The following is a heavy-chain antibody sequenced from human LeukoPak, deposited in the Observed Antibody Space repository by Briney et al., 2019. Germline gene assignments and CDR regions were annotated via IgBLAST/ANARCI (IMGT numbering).Heavy chain of an antibody. CDR1: GFTFSSYW. CDR2: IKQDGSEK. V-gene: IGHV3-7*03. J-gene: IGHJ6*02. D-gene: IGHD3-10*01. CDR3: ARDFPATYYHGSGSLDV. Sequence: PGGSLRLSCAASGFTFSSYWMSWVRQAPGKGLEWVANIKQDGSEKYYVDSVKGRFTISRDNVQNSLSLQLNSLRAEDTAVYYCARDFPATYYHGSGSLDVWGQGTTVTVSS.